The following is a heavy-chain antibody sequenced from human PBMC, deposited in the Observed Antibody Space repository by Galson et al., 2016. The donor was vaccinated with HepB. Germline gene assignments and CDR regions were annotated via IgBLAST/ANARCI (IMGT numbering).Heavy chain of an antibody. CDR1: GYSFTSYW. J-gene: IGHJ2*01. V-gene: IGHV5-10-1*01. Sequence: QSGAEVKKPGESLRISCKGSGYSFTSYWITWVRQMPGKGLEWMGRIDPSDSYTNYSPSFQGHVTISADKSISTAYLQWSSLKASDTAMYYCARQLGIDCPDWYFDLGGRGTLVTVSS. D-gene: IGHD7-27*01. CDR3: ARQLGIDCPDWYFDL. CDR2: IDPSDSYT.